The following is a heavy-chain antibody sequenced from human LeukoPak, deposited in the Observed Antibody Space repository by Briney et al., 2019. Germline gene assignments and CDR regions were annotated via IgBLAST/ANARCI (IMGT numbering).Heavy chain of an antibody. Sequence: ASVKVSCKASGYTFTSYYMHWVRQAPGQGLEWMAWINPNSGGTNYTQKFQGRVTMTSDTSIATAYMELSRLKSDDTAVYYCARDIGDYDFWSGYGMEVWGQGTTVTVSS. CDR1: GYTFTSYY. CDR3: ARDIGDYDFWSGYGMEV. V-gene: IGHV1-2*02. D-gene: IGHD3-3*01. CDR2: INPNSGGT. J-gene: IGHJ6*02.